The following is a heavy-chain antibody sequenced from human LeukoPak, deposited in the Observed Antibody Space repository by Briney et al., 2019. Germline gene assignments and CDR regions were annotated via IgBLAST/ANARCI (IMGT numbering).Heavy chain of an antibody. V-gene: IGHV3-74*01. CDR2: INSDGSST. CDR3: ARGGVYSYGSFDY. D-gene: IGHD5-18*01. CDR1: GFTLSSYW. J-gene: IGHJ4*02. Sequence: GGSLRLSCAASGFTLSSYWMHWVRQAPGKGVVWVSRINSDGSSTSYADSVKGRLTISRDKAKNTLYMQMNSLRAEDTAVYYCARGGVYSYGSFDYWGQGTLVTVSS.